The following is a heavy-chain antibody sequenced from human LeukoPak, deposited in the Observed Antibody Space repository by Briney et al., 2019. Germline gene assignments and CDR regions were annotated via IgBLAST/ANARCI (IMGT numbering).Heavy chain of an antibody. D-gene: IGHD2-15*01. CDR3: AKQLGYCSDGSCYFPY. CDR1: GFTFSSSA. J-gene: IGHJ4*02. Sequence: GGSLRLSCAASGFTFSSSAMSWVRQAPGKGLEWVSAISNNGGYTYYADSVQGRFTISRDNSKSTLCLQMNSLRAEDMAVYYCAKQLGYCSDGSCYFPYWGQGTLVTVSS. V-gene: IGHV3-23*01. CDR2: ISNNGGYT.